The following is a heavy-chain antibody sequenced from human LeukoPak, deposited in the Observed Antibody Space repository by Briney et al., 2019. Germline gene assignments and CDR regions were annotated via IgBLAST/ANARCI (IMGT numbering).Heavy chain of an antibody. J-gene: IGHJ4*02. CDR2: INSASNFI. CDR3: ARDSPYYFDSSGDYVSDY. V-gene: IGHV3-21*01. D-gene: IGHD3-22*01. Sequence: GGSLRLSCAASGFTFSSYSMNWVRQAPGKGLEWVSSINSASNFIYYADSVKGRFTISRDNAKNSLYLQMSSLKVEDTAVYYCARDSPYYFDSSGDYVSDYWGQGALVTVSS. CDR1: GFTFSSYS.